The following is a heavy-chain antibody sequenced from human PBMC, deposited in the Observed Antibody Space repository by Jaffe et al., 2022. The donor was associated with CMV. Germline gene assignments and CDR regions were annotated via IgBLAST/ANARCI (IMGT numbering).Heavy chain of an antibody. Sequence: QVQLVQSGAEVKKPGASVKVSCKASGYTFTGYYMHWVRQAPGQGLEWMGWINPNSGGTNYAQKFQGWVTMTRDTSISTAYMELSRLRSDDTAVYYCARASLALGDSSGYYPSWGQGTLVTVSS. CDR1: GYTFTGYY. V-gene: IGHV1-2*04. CDR3: ARASLALGDSSGYYPS. D-gene: IGHD3-22*01. J-gene: IGHJ5*02. CDR2: INPNSGGT.